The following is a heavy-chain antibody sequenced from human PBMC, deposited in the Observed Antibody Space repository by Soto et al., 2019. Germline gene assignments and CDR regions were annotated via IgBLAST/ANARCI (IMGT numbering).Heavy chain of an antibody. V-gene: IGHV1-2*04. Sequence: ASVKVSCKASGYTFTGYYMHWVRQAPGQGLEWMGWINPNSGGTNYAQKFQGWVTMTRDTSISTAYMELSRLRSDDTAVYYCARAEITGDDAFDIWGQGTMVTVPS. J-gene: IGHJ3*02. D-gene: IGHD7-27*01. CDR1: GYTFTGYY. CDR3: ARAEITGDDAFDI. CDR2: INPNSGGT.